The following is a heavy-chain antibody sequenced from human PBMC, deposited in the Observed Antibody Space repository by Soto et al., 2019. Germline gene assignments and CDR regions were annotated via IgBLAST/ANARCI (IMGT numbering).Heavy chain of an antibody. CDR2: ITKSGDT. Sequence: EVHLLESGGGLVQPGESLRLSCETSGFSFSSCVMTWVRQAPGKGLEWVSVITKSGDTDYADSVKGRFTISRENSRNAVYLQMNSLRAEDTAVYYCAKGLLNGRWYAADWGQGTLVTVSS. J-gene: IGHJ4*02. V-gene: IGHV3-23*01. D-gene: IGHD6-13*01. CDR1: GFSFSSCV. CDR3: AKGLLNGRWYAAD.